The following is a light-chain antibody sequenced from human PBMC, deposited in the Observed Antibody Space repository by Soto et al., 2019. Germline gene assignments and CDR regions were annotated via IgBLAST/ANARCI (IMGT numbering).Light chain of an antibody. CDR2: DAS. CDR3: QQRSNWPLYT. J-gene: IGKJ2*01. CDR1: QSVSSY. V-gene: IGKV3-11*01. Sequence: EIVLTQSPATLYLSPGERATLSCRASQSVSSYLAWYQQKPGQAPRLLIYDASNRATGIPARFSGSGSGTDFTLPISSLEPEDCAVYYCQQRSNWPLYTFGQGTKLEIK.